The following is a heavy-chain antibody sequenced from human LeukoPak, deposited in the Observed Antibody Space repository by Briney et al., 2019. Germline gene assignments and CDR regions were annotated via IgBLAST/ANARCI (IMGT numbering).Heavy chain of an antibody. CDR3: ARDSGGNYGSIDY. D-gene: IGHD4-11*01. CDR1: GGSISNYY. CDR2: IYYSGST. J-gene: IGHJ4*02. Sequence: SETLSLTCTVSGGSISNYYWSWIRRPPGKRLEWIGYIYYSGSTNYNPSLKSRVTISLDTSKNQFSLKLSSVTAADTALYYCARDSGGNYGSIDYWGQGTLVTVSS. V-gene: IGHV4-59*01.